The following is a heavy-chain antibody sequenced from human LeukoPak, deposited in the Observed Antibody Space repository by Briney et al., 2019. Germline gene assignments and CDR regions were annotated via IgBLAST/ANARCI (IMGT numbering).Heavy chain of an antibody. J-gene: IGHJ4*02. Sequence: GGSLRLSCAASGFTFSSYGMHWVLQAPGKGLEWVAFIRYDGSNKYYADSVKGRFTISRDNSKNTLYLQMNSLRAEDTAVYYCAKDQDLLDYWGQGTRVTVSS. CDR3: AKDQDLLDY. V-gene: IGHV3-30*02. CDR1: GFTFSSYG. CDR2: IRYDGSNK.